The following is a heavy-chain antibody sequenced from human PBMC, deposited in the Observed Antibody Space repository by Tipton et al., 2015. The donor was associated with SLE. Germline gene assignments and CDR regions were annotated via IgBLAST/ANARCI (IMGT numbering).Heavy chain of an antibody. CDR2: VYSSGST. J-gene: IGHJ1*01. CDR3: ARCYSNYEYFQH. D-gene: IGHD4-11*01. CDR1: GGSISGYY. Sequence: TLSLTCTVSGGSISGYYWSWIRQPPGKGLEWIGYVYSSGSTYYNPSLKSRVTISVDTSKNQFSLKLSSVAAADTAVYYCARCYSNYEYFQHWGQGTLVTVSS. V-gene: IGHV4-59*12.